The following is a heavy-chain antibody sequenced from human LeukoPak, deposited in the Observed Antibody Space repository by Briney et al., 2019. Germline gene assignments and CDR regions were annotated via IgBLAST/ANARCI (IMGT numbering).Heavy chain of an antibody. CDR3: ARGRHIASSSWRGWFDP. CDR2: INAGNGNT. V-gene: IGHV1-3*01. CDR1: GYTFTSYA. J-gene: IGHJ5*02. D-gene: IGHD6-13*01. Sequence: ASVKVSCKASGYTFTSYAMHWVRQAPGQRLEWMGWINAGNGNTKYSQKFQGRVTITRDTSASTAYMELSSLRSEDTAVYYCARGRHIASSSWRGWFDPWGQGTLVTVSS.